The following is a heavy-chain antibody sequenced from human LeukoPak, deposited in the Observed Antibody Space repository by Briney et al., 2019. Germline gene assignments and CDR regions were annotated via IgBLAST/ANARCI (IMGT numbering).Heavy chain of an antibody. CDR1: GFTIDEHA. J-gene: IGHJ6*03. D-gene: IGHD2-15*01. V-gene: IGHV3-9*01. Sequence: GGSLRLSCAGSGFTIDEHAMHWVRQAPGKGLEWVTGISWNSGSIAYADSVKGRFTISRDNAKNLLFLQMSSLRAADTPLYYCVKGHCSSSSCFPNYYYHMDVWGTGTTVTVPS. CDR2: ISWNSGSI. CDR3: VKGHCSSSSCFPNYYYHMDV.